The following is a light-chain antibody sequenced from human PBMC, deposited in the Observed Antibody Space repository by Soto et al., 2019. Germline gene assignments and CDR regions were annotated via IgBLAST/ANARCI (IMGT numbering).Light chain of an antibody. CDR1: QSVSSNY. J-gene: IGKJ2*01. CDR3: QHYGRSAYT. Sequence: EIVLTQSPGTLSLSPGERATLSCRASQSVSSNYLAWYQQKPGQAPRLLIYGASSRATGIPDRFSGSGSGTEFNLTISRLEPEDFAVYYCQHYGRSAYTFGQGTTLEIK. V-gene: IGKV3-20*01. CDR2: GAS.